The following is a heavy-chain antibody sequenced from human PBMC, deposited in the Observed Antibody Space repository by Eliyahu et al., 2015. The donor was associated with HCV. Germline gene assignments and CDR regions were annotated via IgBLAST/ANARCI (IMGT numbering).Heavy chain of an antibody. J-gene: IGHJ3*02. Sequence: QVQLVESGGGLVKPGXSLRLSXAASGFIFXYYYXSWIRQAPGKGLEWLSYISNSGRTIYYADSVKGRFTISRDNAKNSLYLQMNSLRAEDTAVYYCARDCRVSSGAGEIWGQGTMVTVSS. CDR2: ISNSGRTI. CDR1: GFIFXYYY. CDR3: ARDCRVSSGAGEI. V-gene: IGHV3-11*01. D-gene: IGHD4/OR15-4a*01.